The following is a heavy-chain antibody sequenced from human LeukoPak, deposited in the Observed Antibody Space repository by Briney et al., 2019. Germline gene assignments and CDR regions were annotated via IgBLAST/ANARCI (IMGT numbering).Heavy chain of an antibody. CDR1: GGTFSSYA. CDR3: ARETRSYCGGDCLTFDY. V-gene: IGHV1-18*01. Sequence: ASVKVSCKASGGTFSSYAISWVRQAPGQGLEWMGWISAYNGNTNYAQKLQGRVTMTTDTSTSTAYMELRSLRSDDTAVYYCARETRSYCGGDCLTFDYWGQGTLVTVSS. D-gene: IGHD2-21*01. J-gene: IGHJ4*02. CDR2: ISAYNGNT.